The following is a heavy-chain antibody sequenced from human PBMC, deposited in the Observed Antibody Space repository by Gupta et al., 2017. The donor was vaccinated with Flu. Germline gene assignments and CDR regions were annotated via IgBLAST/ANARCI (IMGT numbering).Heavy chain of an antibody. Sequence: QPQLQESGPGVAKPSETLSLNCTVSGGLVSSPNYYWGWIRQPPGKGLEWIATIYYTGRTYFNPSLKSRVTIYADTSKNQFSLRLSSLTASDTAVYYCARTRGAFGYSTCWSSQPFEYWGRGTRVTVSS. CDR3: ARTRGAFGYSTCWSSQPFEY. CDR2: IYYTGRT. CDR1: GGLVSSPNYY. J-gene: IGHJ4*02. V-gene: IGHV4-39*01. D-gene: IGHD6-13*01.